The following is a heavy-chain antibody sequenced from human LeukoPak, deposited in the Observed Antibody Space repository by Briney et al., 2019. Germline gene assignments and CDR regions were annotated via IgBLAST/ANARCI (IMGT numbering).Heavy chain of an antibody. CDR1: GGSFSGYY. CDR2: INHSGST. Sequence: SETLSPTCAVYGGSFSGYYWSWIRQPPGKGLEWIGEINHSGSTNYNPSLESRVTISVDTSKNQFSLKLSSVTAADTAVYYCARGHRSAAWKYYFDYWGQGTLVTVSS. D-gene: IGHD2-2*01. CDR3: ARGHRSAAWKYYFDY. V-gene: IGHV4-34*01. J-gene: IGHJ4*02.